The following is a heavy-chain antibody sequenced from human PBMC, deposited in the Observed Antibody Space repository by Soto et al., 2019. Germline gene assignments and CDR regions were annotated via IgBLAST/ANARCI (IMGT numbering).Heavy chain of an antibody. CDR1: GFTFSSYA. CDR2: ISGSGGST. CDR3: AKNNLVVVVPAAIIWFDP. V-gene: IGHV3-23*01. Sequence: GGSLRLSCAASGFTFSSYAMSWVRQAPGKGLEWVSAISGSGGSTYYADSVKGRFTISRDNSKNTLYLQMNSLRAEDTAVYYCAKNNLVVVVPAAIIWFDPWGQGTLVTVSS. J-gene: IGHJ5*02. D-gene: IGHD2-2*02.